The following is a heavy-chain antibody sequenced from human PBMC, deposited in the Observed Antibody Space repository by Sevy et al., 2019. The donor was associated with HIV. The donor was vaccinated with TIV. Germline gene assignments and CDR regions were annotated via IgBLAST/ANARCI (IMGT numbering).Heavy chain of an antibody. CDR2: ISYDGSNK. J-gene: IGHJ4*02. V-gene: IGHV3-30*18. Sequence: GGSLRLSCAASQFTFSSYGMLWVRQAPGKGLEWVALISYDGSNKYYAYSVKGRFTISRDNSKNTLYLQMDSLRVEDTAVYYCAKRGYCSSTSCYAFDYWGQGTLVTVSS. CDR1: QFTFSSYG. CDR3: AKRGYCSSTSCYAFDY. D-gene: IGHD2-2*01.